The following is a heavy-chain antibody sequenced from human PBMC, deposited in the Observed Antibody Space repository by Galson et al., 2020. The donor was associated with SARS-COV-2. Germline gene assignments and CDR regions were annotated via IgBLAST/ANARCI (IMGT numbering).Heavy chain of an antibody. V-gene: IGHV1-58*01. D-gene: IGHD2-2*01. CDR1: GFTFTSSA. Sequence: SVKVSCKASGFTFTSSAVQWVRQARGQRLEWIGWIVIGSGNTNYAQKFQERVTITRDMSTSTAYMELSSLRSEDTAVYYCAAPSCSSTSCYDAFDIWGKGTMVTVSS. J-gene: IGHJ3*02. CDR3: AAPSCSSTSCYDAFDI. CDR2: IVIGSGNT.